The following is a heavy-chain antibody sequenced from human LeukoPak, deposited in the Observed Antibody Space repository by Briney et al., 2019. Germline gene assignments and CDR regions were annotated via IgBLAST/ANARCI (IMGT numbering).Heavy chain of an antibody. CDR1: GFTFSSYW. D-gene: IGHD3-3*01. CDR3: AGARFLEWLLYPY. V-gene: IGHV3-7*01. CDR2: IKQDGSEK. Sequence: TGGSLRLSCAASGFTFSSYWMSWVRQAPGKGLEWVANIKQDGSEKYYVDSVKGRFTISRDNAKNSLYLQMNSLRAEDTAVYYCAGARFLEWLLYPYWGQGTLVTVSS. J-gene: IGHJ4*02.